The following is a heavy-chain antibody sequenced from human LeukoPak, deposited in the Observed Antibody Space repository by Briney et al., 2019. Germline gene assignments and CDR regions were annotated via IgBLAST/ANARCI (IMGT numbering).Heavy chain of an antibody. V-gene: IGHV1-69*13. CDR1: GGTFSSYA. J-gene: IGHJ6*02. Sequence: SVRVSCKASGGTFSSYAISWVRQAPGQGLEWMGGIIPIFGTANYAQKFQGRVTITADESTSTAYMELSSLKSEDTAVYYCATHYCSGGSCYSGAYYYYGMDVWGQGTTVTVSS. CDR3: ATHYCSGGSCYSGAYYYYGMDV. CDR2: IIPIFGTA. D-gene: IGHD2-15*01.